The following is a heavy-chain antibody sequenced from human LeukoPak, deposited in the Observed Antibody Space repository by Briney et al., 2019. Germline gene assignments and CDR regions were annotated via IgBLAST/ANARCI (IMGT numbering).Heavy chain of an antibody. J-gene: IGHJ4*02. CDR1: GYSFTFYA. V-gene: IGHV1-3*03. CDR3: ARHLGPYDSSGYYDY. Sequence: GASVKVSCKASGYSFTFYAIHWVRQAPGQRLEWMGWIDAGNGNTKYSEEFQGRVTITRDTSASTAYMELRSLRSEDMAVYYCARHLGPYDSSGYYDYWGQGTLVTVSS. D-gene: IGHD3-22*01. CDR2: IDAGNGNT.